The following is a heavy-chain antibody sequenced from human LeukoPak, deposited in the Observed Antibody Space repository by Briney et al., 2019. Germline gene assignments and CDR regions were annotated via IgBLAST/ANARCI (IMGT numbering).Heavy chain of an antibody. J-gene: IGHJ6*02. V-gene: IGHV1-18*01. D-gene: IGHD3-10*01. CDR3: AREVSGGNRWFGELWTIKSRVIMDV. Sequence: SVKVSCKASGYTFTSYGISWVRQAPGQGLEWMGWISAYNGNTNYAQKLQGRVTMTTDTSTSAAYMELRSLRSDDTAVYYCAREVSGGNRWFGELWTIKSRVIMDVWGQGTTVTVSS. CDR1: GYTFTSYG. CDR2: ISAYNGNT.